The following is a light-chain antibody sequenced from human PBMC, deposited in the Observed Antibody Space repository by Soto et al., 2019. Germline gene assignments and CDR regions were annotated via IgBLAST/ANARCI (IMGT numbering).Light chain of an antibody. CDR1: SSDVGRYNT. CDR3: NSLRVNHLYV. V-gene: IGLV2-14*01. J-gene: IGLJ1*01. CDR2: EVT. Sequence: QPVLTQPASVSGSPGQTITISCTGTSSDVGRYNTVSWYQHHPGKAPKLIIYEVTHRPAGISDRFSASKSGNTASLTISGLQAEDEADYYCNSLRVNHLYVFGSGTQLTVL.